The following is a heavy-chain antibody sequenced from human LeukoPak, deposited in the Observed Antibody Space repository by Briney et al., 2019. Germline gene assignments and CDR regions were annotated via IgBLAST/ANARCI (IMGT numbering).Heavy chain of an antibody. CDR1: AITFSTYA. Sequence: GGSLRLSCAASAITFSTYAMSWVRQAPGKGLEWVSAISGSGGSTYYADSVKGRFTISRDNSKNTLYLQMNSLRAEDTAVYYCAKSPNYGDYVWYFDLWGRGTLVTVSS. D-gene: IGHD4-17*01. CDR2: ISGSGGST. J-gene: IGHJ2*01. CDR3: AKSPNYGDYVWYFDL. V-gene: IGHV3-23*01.